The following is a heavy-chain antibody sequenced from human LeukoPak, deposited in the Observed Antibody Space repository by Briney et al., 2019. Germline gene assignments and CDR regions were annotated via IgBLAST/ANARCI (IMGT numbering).Heavy chain of an antibody. CDR2: ISGSGGST. CDR3: AKEVTRGYYYDSSGLDY. CDR1: GFTLSSYA. D-gene: IGHD3-22*01. Sequence: PGGSLRLSCAASGFTLSSYAMHWVRQAPGKGLEWVSAISGSGGSTYYADSVKGRFTISRDNSKNTLYLQMNSLRAEDTAVYYCAKEVTRGYYYDSSGLDYWGQGTLVTVSS. J-gene: IGHJ4*02. V-gene: IGHV3-23*01.